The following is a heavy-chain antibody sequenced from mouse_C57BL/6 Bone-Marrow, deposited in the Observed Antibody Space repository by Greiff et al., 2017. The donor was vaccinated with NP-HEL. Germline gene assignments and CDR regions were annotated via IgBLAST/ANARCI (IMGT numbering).Heavy chain of an antibody. V-gene: IGHV1-81*01. CDR1: GYTFTSYG. D-gene: IGHD1-1*01. J-gene: IGHJ3*01. CDR3: ARRGSRNGFAY. CDR2: IYPRSGNT. Sequence: VKLMESGAELARPGASVKLSCKASGYTFTSYGISWVKQRTGQGLEWIGEIYPRSGNTYYNEKFKGKATLTADKSSSTAYMELRSLTSEDSAVYFCARRGSRNGFAYWGQGTLVTVSA.